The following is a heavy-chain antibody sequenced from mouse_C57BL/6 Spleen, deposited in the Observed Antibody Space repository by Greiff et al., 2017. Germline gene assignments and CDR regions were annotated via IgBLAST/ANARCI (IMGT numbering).Heavy chain of an antibody. CDR2: IYPGSGST. Sequence: QVQLQQPGAELVKPGASVKMSCKASGYTFTSYWITWVKQRPGQGLEWIGDIYPGSGSTNYNENFKSKATLTVDTSSSTAYMQLSSLTSEDSAVYYCARTGLDYDRAFAYWGQGTLVTVSA. CDR3: ARTGLDYDRAFAY. V-gene: IGHV1-55*01. D-gene: IGHD2-4*01. J-gene: IGHJ3*01. CDR1: GYTFTSYW.